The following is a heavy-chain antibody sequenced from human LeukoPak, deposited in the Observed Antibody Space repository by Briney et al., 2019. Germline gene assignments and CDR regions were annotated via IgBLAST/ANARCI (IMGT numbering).Heavy chain of an antibody. CDR1: GGSISSYY. CDR2: IYYSGST. D-gene: IGHD6-13*01. V-gene: IGHV4-59*01. Sequence: SETLSLTCTVSGGSISSYYWSWIRQPPGKGLEWIGYIYYSGSTNYNPSLKSRVTISVDTSKNQFSLKLSSVTAADTAVYYCARIAAAGLSFDYWGQGTLVTVSS. CDR3: ARIAAAGLSFDY. J-gene: IGHJ4*02.